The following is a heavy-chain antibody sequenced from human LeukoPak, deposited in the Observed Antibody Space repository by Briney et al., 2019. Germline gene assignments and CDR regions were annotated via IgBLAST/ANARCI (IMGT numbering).Heavy chain of an antibody. CDR2: ISSSSTI. V-gene: IGHV3-48*02. Sequence: GGSLRLSCAASGFTFSSYSMNWVRQAPGKGLEWVSYISSSSTIYYADSVKGRFTIPRDNAKNSLYLQMNSLRDEDTAVYYCATSYDFVMWGQGTLVTVSS. CDR1: GFTFSSYS. J-gene: IGHJ4*02. CDR3: ATSYDFVM. D-gene: IGHD3-3*01.